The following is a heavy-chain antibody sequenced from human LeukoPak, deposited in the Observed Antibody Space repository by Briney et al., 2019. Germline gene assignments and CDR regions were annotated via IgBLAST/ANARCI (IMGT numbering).Heavy chain of an antibody. D-gene: IGHD3-22*01. V-gene: IGHV4-59*08. J-gene: IGHJ3*02. Sequence: PSETLSLICIVSAGSTRGYFWSWIRQPPGKGLEWIGYIYYSGSTKYNPSLQSRVTISVDTSERQFSLKLSSVTAADTAAYYCARHMTVTYDAFDIWGQGTMVTVSS. CDR2: IYYSGST. CDR1: AGSTRGYF. CDR3: ARHMTVTYDAFDI.